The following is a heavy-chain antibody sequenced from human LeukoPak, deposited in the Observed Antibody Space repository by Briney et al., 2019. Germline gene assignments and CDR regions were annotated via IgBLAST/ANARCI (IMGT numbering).Heavy chain of an antibody. CDR3: ARVDGSCSGGSCPSGNWFDP. D-gene: IGHD2-15*01. CDR2: FHTRGST. J-gene: IGHJ5*02. Sequence: SETLSLTCTVSGGSISSSSYYWSWIRQPAGKGLEWIGRFHTRGSTNYNPSLKSRVIISVDTSKNQFSLKLNSVTAADTAVYYCARVDGSCSGGSCPSGNWFDPWGQGTLVTVSS. V-gene: IGHV4-61*02. CDR1: GGSISSSSYY.